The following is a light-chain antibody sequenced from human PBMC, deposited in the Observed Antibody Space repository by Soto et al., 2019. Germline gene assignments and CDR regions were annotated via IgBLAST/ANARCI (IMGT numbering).Light chain of an antibody. CDR1: SSDVGGYNL. J-gene: IGLJ1*01. CDR3: RSYTRSSTIDV. V-gene: IGLV2-14*01. CDR2: GVS. Sequence: QSLLTQPSSVSGSPGQSITISCTGTSSDVGGYNLVAWYQQHPGKSAKLMIYGVSNRPSVFANRCFVSMSGHTASLTMPGIKAEEEADNYSRSYTRSSTIDVCGTGSKVTVL.